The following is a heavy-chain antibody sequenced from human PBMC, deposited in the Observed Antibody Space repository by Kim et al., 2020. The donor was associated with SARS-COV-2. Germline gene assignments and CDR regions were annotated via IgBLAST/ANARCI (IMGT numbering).Heavy chain of an antibody. V-gene: IGHV3-23*01. CDR2: ISGGAGST. CDR3: AKARIPTAHNFDS. Sequence: GGSLRLSCAASVFTFSTYVMTWVRQAPGKGLEWVSTISGGAGSTSYADSVKGRFTISRDNSKNTLFLQMNDLRDGDTAFYYCAKARIPTAHNFDSWGQGTLVTVSS. CDR1: VFTFSTYV. D-gene: IGHD1-26*01. J-gene: IGHJ4*02.